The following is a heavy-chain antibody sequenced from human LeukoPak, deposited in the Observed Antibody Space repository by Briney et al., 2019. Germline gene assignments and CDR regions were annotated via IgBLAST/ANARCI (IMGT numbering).Heavy chain of an antibody. J-gene: IGHJ4*02. CDR2: VASDGKDK. CDR1: GFTFSSYS. CDR3: AKDLSRDPATYYFDY. V-gene: IGHV3-30*18. Sequence: GGSLRLSCAASGFTFSSYSMNWVRQAPGKGLEWVAVVASDGKDKRYADSVKGRFTISRDNSKNTLYLQMSSLRAEDTALYYCAKDLSRDPATYYFDYWGQGTLVTVSS.